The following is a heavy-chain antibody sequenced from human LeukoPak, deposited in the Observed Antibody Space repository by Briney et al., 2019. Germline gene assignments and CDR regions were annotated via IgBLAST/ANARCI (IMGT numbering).Heavy chain of an antibody. J-gene: IGHJ6*02. CDR1: GGSFSGYY. CDR3: ARGWGLYGSFYYYGMDV. Sequence: SETLSLTCAVYGGSFSGYYWSWIRQPPGKGLEWIGEINHSGNTNHNPSLKSRVTISVDTSKNQFSLKLSSVTAADTAVYYCARGWGLYGSFYYYGMDVWGQGTTVTVSS. CDR2: INHSGNT. D-gene: IGHD3-10*01. V-gene: IGHV4-34*01.